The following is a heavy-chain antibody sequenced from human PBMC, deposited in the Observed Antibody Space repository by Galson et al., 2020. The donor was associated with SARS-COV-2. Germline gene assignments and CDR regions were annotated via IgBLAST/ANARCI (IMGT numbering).Heavy chain of an antibody. Sequence: GGSLRLSCAASGFTFSSYWMHWVRQAPGKGLVWVSRINSDGSSTSYEDSVKGRFTISRDNAKNTLYLQMNSLRAEDTAVYYCAKEYYYDSSGPLDAFDIWGQGTMVTVSS. CDR1: GFTFSSYW. CDR2: INSDGSST. V-gene: IGHV3-74*01. J-gene: IGHJ3*02. D-gene: IGHD3-22*01. CDR3: AKEYYYDSSGPLDAFDI.